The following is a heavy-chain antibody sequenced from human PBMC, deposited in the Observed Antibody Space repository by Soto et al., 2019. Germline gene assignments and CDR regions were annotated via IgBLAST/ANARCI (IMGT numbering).Heavy chain of an antibody. CDR2: INHSGST. D-gene: IGHD5-12*01. Sequence: SETLSLTCAVYGGSFSGYYWSWIRQPPGKGLEWIGEINHSGSTNYNPSLKSRVTISVDTSKNQFSLRLSSVTAADTAVYYCARGTADIVATITRLKYYMDVWGKGTTVTVSS. CDR3: ARGTADIVATITRLKYYMDV. CDR1: GGSFSGYY. V-gene: IGHV4-34*01. J-gene: IGHJ6*03.